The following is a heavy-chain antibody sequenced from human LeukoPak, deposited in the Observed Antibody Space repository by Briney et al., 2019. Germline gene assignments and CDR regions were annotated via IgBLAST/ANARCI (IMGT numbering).Heavy chain of an antibody. CDR2: ISWNSGSI. D-gene: IGHD6-19*01. CDR1: GFTFDDYA. J-gene: IGHJ5*02. Sequence: GGSLRLSCAASGFTFDDYAMHWVRQAPGKGLEWVSGISWNSGSIGYADSVKGRFTISRDNAKNSMYLQMNSLRAEDTALYYCAKASEQWLWYWFDPWGQGTLVTVSP. V-gene: IGHV3-9*01. CDR3: AKASEQWLWYWFDP.